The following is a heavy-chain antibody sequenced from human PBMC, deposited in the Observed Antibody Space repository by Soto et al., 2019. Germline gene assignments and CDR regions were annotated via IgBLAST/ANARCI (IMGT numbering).Heavy chain of an antibody. D-gene: IGHD6-25*01. V-gene: IGHV4-31*03. CDR2: IYYSGST. CDR3: ATAPLKRAAWFDP. Sequence: SETLSLTCTVSGGSISSGGYYWSWIRQHPGKGLEWIGYIYYSGSTYYNPSLKSRVTISVDTSKNQFSLKLSSVTAADTAVYYCATAPLKRAAWFDPWGQGTLVTVSS. J-gene: IGHJ5*02. CDR1: GGSISSGGYY.